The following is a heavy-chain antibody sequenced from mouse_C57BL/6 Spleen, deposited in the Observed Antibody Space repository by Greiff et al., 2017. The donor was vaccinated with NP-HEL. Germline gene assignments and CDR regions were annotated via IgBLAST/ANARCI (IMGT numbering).Heavy chain of an antibody. CDR3: TPTTVVATDAMDY. CDR1: GYTFTSYW. Sequence: VQLQQSGTVLARPGASVKMSCKTSGYTFTSYWMHWVKQRPGQGLEWIGAIYPGNSDTSYNQKFKGKAKLTAVTSASTAYMELSSLTNEDSAVYYCTPTTVVATDAMDYWGQGTSVTVSS. V-gene: IGHV1-5*01. J-gene: IGHJ4*01. D-gene: IGHD1-1*01. CDR2: IYPGNSDT.